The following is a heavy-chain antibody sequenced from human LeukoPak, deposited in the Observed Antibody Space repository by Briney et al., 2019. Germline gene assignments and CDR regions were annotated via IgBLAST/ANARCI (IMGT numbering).Heavy chain of an antibody. V-gene: IGHV4-61*01. Sequence: SETLSLTCTVSGGSVSSGSYYWSWIRQPPGKGLEWIGYIYYSGSTNYNPSLKSRVTISVDTSKNQFSLKLSSVTAADTAVYYCARVLYYDSSGYYHGGAYYFDYWGQGTLVTVSS. CDR2: IYYSGST. D-gene: IGHD3-22*01. J-gene: IGHJ4*02. CDR3: ARVLYYDSSGYYHGGAYYFDY. CDR1: GGSVSSGSYY.